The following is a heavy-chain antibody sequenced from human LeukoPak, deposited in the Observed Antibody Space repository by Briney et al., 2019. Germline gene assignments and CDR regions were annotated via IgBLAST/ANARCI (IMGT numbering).Heavy chain of an antibody. CDR1: GFTVSSNY. Sequence: PGGSLRLSCAASGFTVSSNYMSWVRQAPGKGLEWVGRIKSKTDGGTTDYAAPVKGRFTISRDDSKNTLYLQMNSLKTEDTAVYYCTTGPTVTPRGYWGQGTLVTVS. J-gene: IGHJ4*02. D-gene: IGHD4-17*01. CDR2: IKSKTDGGTT. V-gene: IGHV3-15*01. CDR3: TTGPTVTPRGY.